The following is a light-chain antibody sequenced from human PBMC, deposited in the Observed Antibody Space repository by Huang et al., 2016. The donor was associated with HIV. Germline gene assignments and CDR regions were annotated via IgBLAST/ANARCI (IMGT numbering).Light chain of an antibody. Sequence: DIVMTQSPDSLSVSPGERATIHCKSSQSLLYSLNNKNYLAWFQQKPGRPPKLLLYWARTRESGIPERFSGSGSGTDFTLTINNLQPEDVATYYCQQYYQNPQTFGQGT. J-gene: IGKJ5*01. CDR1: QSLLYSLNNKNY. CDR3: QQYYQNPQT. V-gene: IGKV4-1*01. CDR2: WAR.